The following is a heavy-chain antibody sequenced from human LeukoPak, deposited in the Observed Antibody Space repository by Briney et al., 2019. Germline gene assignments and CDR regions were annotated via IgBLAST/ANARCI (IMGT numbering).Heavy chain of an antibody. CDR3: ARNDSSGYFDY. V-gene: IGHV4-38-2*01. Sequence: SETLSLTCAVPDYSISSGNYWGWIRQPPGKGLEWIGSVYHSGSTHYSPSLKSRVTIAVDTSKNQLSLKLSSVTAADTAVYYCARNDSSGYFDYWGQGTLVTVSS. J-gene: IGHJ4*02. CDR1: DYSISSGNY. CDR2: VYHSGST. D-gene: IGHD3-22*01.